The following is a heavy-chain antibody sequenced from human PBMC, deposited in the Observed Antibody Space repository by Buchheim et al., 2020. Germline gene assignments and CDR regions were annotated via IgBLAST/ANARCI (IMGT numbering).Heavy chain of an antibody. V-gene: IGHV1-69*04. Sequence: QVQLVQSGAEVKKPGSSVKVSCKASGGTFSSYAISWVRQAPGQGLEWMGRIIPILGIANYAQKFQGRVTITADKSTSTAYMELSSLRSEDTAGYYCASHGDIVVVPAASGDYYYGMDVWGQGTT. CDR1: GGTFSSYA. CDR2: IIPILGIA. CDR3: ASHGDIVVVPAASGDYYYGMDV. J-gene: IGHJ6*02. D-gene: IGHD2-2*01.